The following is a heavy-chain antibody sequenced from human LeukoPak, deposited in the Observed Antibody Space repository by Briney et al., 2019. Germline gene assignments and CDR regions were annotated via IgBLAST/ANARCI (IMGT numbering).Heavy chain of an antibody. V-gene: IGHV3-21*01. CDR2: IGSSSSYI. D-gene: IGHD3-9*01. Sequence: GGSLRLSCAASGFTFSSYTMNWVRQAPGKGLEWVSSIGSSSSYIYYADSVKGRFTISRDNAKNSLYLQMNSLRAEDTAVYYCARAQADYDILTGYYTTFWYFDLWGRGTLVTVSS. J-gene: IGHJ2*01. CDR3: ARAQADYDILTGYYTTFWYFDL. CDR1: GFTFSSYT.